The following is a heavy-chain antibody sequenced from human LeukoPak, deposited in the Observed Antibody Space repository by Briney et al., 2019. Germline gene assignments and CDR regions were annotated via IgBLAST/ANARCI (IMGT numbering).Heavy chain of an antibody. D-gene: IGHD2-8*01. CDR3: ARGINGALDY. CDR1: GGSISSSNYY. Sequence: PSETLSLTCTVSGGSISSSNYYWGWIRQPPGKGLEWIGSIYYSGSTYYNPSLKSRVTISVDTSKNQFSLKLSSVTAADTAVYYCARGINGALDYWGQGTLVTVSS. V-gene: IGHV4-39*07. CDR2: IYYSGST. J-gene: IGHJ4*02.